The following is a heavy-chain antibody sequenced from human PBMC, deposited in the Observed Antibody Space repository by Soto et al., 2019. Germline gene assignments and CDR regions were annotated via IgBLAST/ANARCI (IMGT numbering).Heavy chain of an antibody. CDR2: ISQSGTT. V-gene: IGHV4-4*02. J-gene: IGHJ6*02. D-gene: IGHD2-15*01. Sequence: PSETLSLTCAVSGASISGDNRWTWVRQPPGEGLEWIGEISQSGTTKYNPSLASRVTISVDKSKNQFSLRLTSMTAADTAVYYCAKKVPAALRLYYFFGLDVWGQGTTVTVSS. CDR3: AKKVPAALRLYYFFGLDV. CDR1: GASISGDNR.